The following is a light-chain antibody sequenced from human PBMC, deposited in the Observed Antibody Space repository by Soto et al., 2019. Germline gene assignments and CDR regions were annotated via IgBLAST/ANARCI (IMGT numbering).Light chain of an antibody. CDR2: NNN. CDR3: AAWDDRLNGPV. Sequence: QSVLTQPPSAYGTPGQSVTISCSGSSSNIGSNTVNWYQQVPGTAPNFLISNNNQRPSGVPDRFSGSKSGTSASLAISGLQSEDEADYYCAAWDDRLNGPVFGGGTKLTVL. J-gene: IGLJ3*02. V-gene: IGLV1-44*01. CDR1: SSNIGSNT.